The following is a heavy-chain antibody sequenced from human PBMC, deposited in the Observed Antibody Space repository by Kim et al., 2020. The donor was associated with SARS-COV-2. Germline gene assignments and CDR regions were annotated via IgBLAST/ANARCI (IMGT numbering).Heavy chain of an antibody. CDR3: ARGGVTGGYYYYYGMDV. J-gene: IGHJ6*02. Sequence: SVKVSCKASGGTFSSYAISWVRQAPGQGLEWMGGIIPIFGTANYAQKFQGRVTITADESTSTAYMELSSLRSEDTAVYYCARGGVTGGYYYYYGMDVWGQGTTVTVSS. D-gene: IGHD3-10*01. CDR1: GGTFSSYA. V-gene: IGHV1-69*13. CDR2: IIPIFGTA.